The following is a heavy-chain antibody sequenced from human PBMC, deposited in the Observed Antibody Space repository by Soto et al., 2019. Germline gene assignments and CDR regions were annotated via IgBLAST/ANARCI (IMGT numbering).Heavy chain of an antibody. Sequence: SLGLSCAASGCTCSSYWMHWVRQAPGKGLVWVSRINSDGSSTSYADSVKGRFTISRDNAKNTLYLQMNSLRAEDTAVYYCARLAVASTSVYWGQGTRGTVSS. V-gene: IGHV3-74*01. CDR1: GCTCSSYW. CDR3: ARLAVASTSVY. D-gene: IGHD6-19*01. CDR2: INSDGSST. J-gene: IGHJ4*02.